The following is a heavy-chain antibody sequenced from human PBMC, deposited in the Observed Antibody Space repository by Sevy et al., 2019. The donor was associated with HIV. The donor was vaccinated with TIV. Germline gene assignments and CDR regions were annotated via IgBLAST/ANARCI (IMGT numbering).Heavy chain of an antibody. J-gene: IGHJ4*02. CDR1: GYSFSSYA. CDR2: INGRGGST. Sequence: GGSLRLSCVVSGYSFSSYAISWVRQAPGKGLEWVSTINGRGGSTYYADSVKGRFTISRDNPKNTLFLQMINLSVDETAIYYCARPSPRIAAAGSSFYDNWGQGTLVTVSS. CDR3: ARPSPRIAAAGSSFYDN. D-gene: IGHD6-13*01. V-gene: IGHV3-23*01.